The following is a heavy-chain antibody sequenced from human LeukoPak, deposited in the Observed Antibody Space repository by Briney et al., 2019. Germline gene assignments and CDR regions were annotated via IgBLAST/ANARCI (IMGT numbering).Heavy chain of an antibody. CDR1: GGSFSGYY. J-gene: IGHJ4*02. Sequence: SETLSLTCAVYGGSFSGYYWSWIRQPPGKGLEWIGEINHSGSTNYNPSLKSRVTISVDTSKKQFSLKLSSVTAADTAVYCCVTYYFDSSGPKKNYWGQGTLVTVSS. D-gene: IGHD3-22*01. CDR2: INHSGST. CDR3: VTYYFDSSGPKKNY. V-gene: IGHV4-34*01.